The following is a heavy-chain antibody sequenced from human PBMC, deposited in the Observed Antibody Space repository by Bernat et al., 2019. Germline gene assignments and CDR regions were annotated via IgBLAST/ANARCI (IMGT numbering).Heavy chain of an antibody. D-gene: IGHD2-2*01. V-gene: IGHV3-30*03. CDR1: GFIFSNYG. CDR3: ARDGAVGPAAYYLEF. CDR2: ISTVGNDK. Sequence: QVQLVESGGGVVQPGRSLRLSCASSGFIFSNYGMHWVLQAPGKGPEWVAVISTVGNDKKHADSVKGRFSISRDNSKNTLYLQMDGLRAEDTAVYYCARDGAVGPAAYYLEFWGQGALVTVYS. J-gene: IGHJ4*02.